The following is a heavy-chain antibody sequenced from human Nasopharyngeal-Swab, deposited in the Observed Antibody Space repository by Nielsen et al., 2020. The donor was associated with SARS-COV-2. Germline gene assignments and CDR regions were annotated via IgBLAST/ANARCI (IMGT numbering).Heavy chain of an antibody. Sequence: WIRLPPGKGLEWIGFIYYSGTTSYNPSLMSRVTITVDTSKNQFSLDLNSVTAADTAVYYCAGGTYYYYGMDVWGQGITVTVSS. V-gene: IGHV4-59*01. CDR3: AGGTYYYYGMDV. D-gene: IGHD3-16*01. CDR2: IYYSGTT. J-gene: IGHJ6*02.